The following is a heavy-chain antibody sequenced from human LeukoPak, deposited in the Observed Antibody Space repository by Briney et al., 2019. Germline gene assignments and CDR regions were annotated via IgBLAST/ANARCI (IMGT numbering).Heavy chain of an antibody. D-gene: IGHD3-9*01. CDR3: AKWGDFDILTGYYVSDF. Sequence: GGSLRLSCVASGFTFSNYAMSWVRQAPGKRLEWVSAVTGRGGSTYYADSVRGRFTISRDNSRNTLFLQMNSLRAEDTAIYYCAKWGDFDILTGYYVSDFWGQGTLVTVSS. J-gene: IGHJ4*02. CDR1: GFTFSNYA. CDR2: VTGRGGST. V-gene: IGHV3-23*01.